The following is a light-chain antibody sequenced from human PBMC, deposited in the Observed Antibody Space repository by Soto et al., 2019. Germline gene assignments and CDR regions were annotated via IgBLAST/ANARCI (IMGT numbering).Light chain of an antibody. CDR2: NTN. J-gene: IGLJ2*01. CDR1: SSNIGTNT. CDR3: AAWDGSLNVVL. V-gene: IGLV1-44*01. Sequence: QSVLTQPPSASGTPGQRVAISCSGSSSNIGTNTVNWYQQLPGSAPQLLIYNTNQRPSGVPGRFSGSKSGASASLAISGLQSEDGADYYCAAWDGSLNVVLFGGGTKVTVL.